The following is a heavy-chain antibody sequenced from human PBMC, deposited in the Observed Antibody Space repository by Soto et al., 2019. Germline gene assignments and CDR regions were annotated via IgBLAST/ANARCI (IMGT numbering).Heavy chain of an antibody. Sequence: QVQLVQSGAEVKKPGSSVKVSCKASGSTFSSYAISWVRQAPGQGLEWMGGVIPIFGLANCAQKFQGRVTITADESTSTDYMELSSLRSEDTAVYYCARLLSQPERFDPWGQGTLVTVSS. CDR2: VIPIFGLA. CDR3: ARLLSQPERFDP. V-gene: IGHV1-69*01. CDR1: GSTFSSYA. J-gene: IGHJ5*02.